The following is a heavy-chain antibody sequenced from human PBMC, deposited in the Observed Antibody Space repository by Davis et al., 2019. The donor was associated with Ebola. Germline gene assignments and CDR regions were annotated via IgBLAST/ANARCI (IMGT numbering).Heavy chain of an antibody. Sequence: HTGGSLRLSCAASGFTFSSYWMHWVRHAPGKGLVWVSRINSDGSSTSYADSVKGRFTISRDNAKNTLYLQMNSLRAEDTAVYYGARDNIRMNYGMDVWGQGATVTVSS. V-gene: IGHV3-74*01. CDR3: ARDNIRMNYGMDV. CDR2: INSDGSST. CDR1: GFTFSSYW. J-gene: IGHJ6*02. D-gene: IGHD1-14*01.